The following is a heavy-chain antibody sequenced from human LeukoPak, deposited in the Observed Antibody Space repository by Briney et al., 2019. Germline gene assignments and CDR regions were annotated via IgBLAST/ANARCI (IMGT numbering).Heavy chain of an antibody. CDR1: GFSILTYD. CDR2: LWSDGATK. V-gene: IGHV3-33*01. D-gene: IGHD3-10*01. CDR3: ARGRYGSGSFDY. J-gene: IGHJ4*02. Sequence: GGSLRLSRAASGFSILTYDMNWVRQAPGKGLEWLTILWSDGATKYYADSVKGRFTISRDNSKNTLSLQMNSLRAEDTAVYYCARGRYGSGSFDYWGQGALVTVSS.